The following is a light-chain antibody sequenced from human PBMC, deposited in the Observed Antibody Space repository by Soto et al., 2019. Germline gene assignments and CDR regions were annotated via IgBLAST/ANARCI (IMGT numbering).Light chain of an antibody. CDR1: QRLLYSSNNQNY. CDR3: QQYYNAPIT. J-gene: IGKJ5*01. V-gene: IGKV4-1*01. Sequence: DIVMTQSPDSLAVSLGERATINCKSTQRLLYSSNNQNYLAWYQQKPGQPPKLLIYWASTRDSGVPDRFSGSGSGTDFTLTISSLQAEDVAVYFCQQYYNAPITFGQGTRLEIK. CDR2: WAS.